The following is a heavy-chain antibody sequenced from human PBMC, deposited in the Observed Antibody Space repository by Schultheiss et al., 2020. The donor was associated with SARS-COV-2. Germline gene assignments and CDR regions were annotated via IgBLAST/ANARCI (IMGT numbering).Heavy chain of an antibody. CDR3: AREPYYDFWSGYYSNYYYGMDV. CDR2: TWYDGSNN. D-gene: IGHD3-3*01. CDR1: GFTFSSYG. Sequence: GGSLRLSCAASGFTFSSYGMHWVRQAPGKGLEWVAVTWYDGSNNYYADSVKGRFTISRDNSKNTLYLQMNSLRAEDTAVYYCAREPYYDFWSGYYSNYYYGMDVWGQGTTVTVSS. V-gene: IGHV3-33*01. J-gene: IGHJ6*02.